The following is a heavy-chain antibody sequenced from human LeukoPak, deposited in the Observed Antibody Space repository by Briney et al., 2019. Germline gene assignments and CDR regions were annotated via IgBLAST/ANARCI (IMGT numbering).Heavy chain of an antibody. D-gene: IGHD6-13*01. Sequence: PGGSLRLSCAASGFTFSNYAMSWVRQAPGKGLEWVSAVSGSGASTYYADSVKGRFTISREKSKNTLYLQMNTLRAKDTAVYYCAKTERSNWPDDAFDIWGQGTMVTVSS. CDR1: GFTFSNYA. V-gene: IGHV3-23*01. CDR2: VSGSGAST. J-gene: IGHJ3*02. CDR3: AKTERSNWPDDAFDI.